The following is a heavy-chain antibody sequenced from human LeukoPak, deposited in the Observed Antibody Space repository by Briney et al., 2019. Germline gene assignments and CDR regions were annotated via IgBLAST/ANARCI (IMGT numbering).Heavy chain of an antibody. J-gene: IGHJ4*02. CDR1: GGTFSSYA. CDR2: IIPIFGTA. CDR3: ARDGIAVVGNFDY. D-gene: IGHD6-19*01. V-gene: IGHV1-69*13. Sequence: GASVKVSCKASGGTFSSYAISWVRQAPGQGLEWMGGIIPIFGTANYAQKFQGRVTITADESTSTAYMELSSLRSEDTAVYYCARDGIAVVGNFDYWGQGTLVTVSS.